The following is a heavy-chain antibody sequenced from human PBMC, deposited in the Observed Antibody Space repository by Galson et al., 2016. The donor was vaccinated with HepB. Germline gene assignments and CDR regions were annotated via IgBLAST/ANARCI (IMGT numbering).Heavy chain of an antibody. V-gene: IGHV4-31*03. CDR3: ARTGQTWLLFNY. J-gene: IGHJ4*02. D-gene: IGHD3-22*01. CDR2: IYYSLNT. Sequence: TLSLTCTVSGGSIRSGGYYWSWIRQHPGKGLEWIGYIYYSLNTHYNPSLKSRVTILVDTSKNQFSLKLSSVTAADTAVYYCARTGQTWLLFNYWGQGTLVTVSS. CDR1: GGSIRSGGYY.